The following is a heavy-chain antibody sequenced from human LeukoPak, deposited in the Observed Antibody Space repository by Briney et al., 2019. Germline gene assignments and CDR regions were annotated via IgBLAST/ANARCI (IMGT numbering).Heavy chain of an antibody. J-gene: IGHJ5*02. Sequence: GGSLRLSCAASGFTFSSYGMHWVRQAPGKGLEWVSSISSSSSYIYYADSVKGRFTISRDNAKNSLYLQMNSLRAEDTAVYYCARGCGGTTRPNNWFDPWGQGTLVTVSS. CDR3: ARGCGGTTRPNNWFDP. D-gene: IGHD1-1*01. CDR2: ISSSSSYI. V-gene: IGHV3-21*01. CDR1: GFTFSSYG.